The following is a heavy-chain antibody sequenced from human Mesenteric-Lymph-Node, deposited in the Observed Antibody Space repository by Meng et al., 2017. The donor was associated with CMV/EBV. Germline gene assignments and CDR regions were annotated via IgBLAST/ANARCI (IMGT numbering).Heavy chain of an antibody. CDR1: GYMFTGYY. CDR2: INPNSGGT. CDR3: ARDGSPHGMDV. Sequence: ASVKVSCKASGYMFTGYYMHWVRQAPGQGLEWLGWINPNSGGTNYAQKFQGRVTMTRDTPITTAYMELSSLRSDDTAVYYCARDGSPHGMDVWGPGTTVTVSS. D-gene: IGHD5-12*01. V-gene: IGHV1-2*02. J-gene: IGHJ6*02.